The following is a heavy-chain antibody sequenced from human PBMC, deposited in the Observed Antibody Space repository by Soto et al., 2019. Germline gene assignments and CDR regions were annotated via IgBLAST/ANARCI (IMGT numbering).Heavy chain of an antibody. CDR1: GFTFSSYG. Sequence: QVQLVESGGGVVQPGRSLRLSCAASGFTFSSYGMHWVRQAPGKGLEWVAVISYDGSNKYYADSVKGRFTISRDNSKNPLYLQMNSLRAEDTAVYYCEKDNYGVQTWGQGTMVTVSS. CDR2: ISYDGSNK. D-gene: IGHD4-17*01. J-gene: IGHJ3*01. V-gene: IGHV3-30*18. CDR3: EKDNYGVQT.